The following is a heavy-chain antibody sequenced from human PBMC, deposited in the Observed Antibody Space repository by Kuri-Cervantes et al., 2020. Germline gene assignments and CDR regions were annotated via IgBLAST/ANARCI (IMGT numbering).Heavy chain of an antibody. CDR3: AKAHSSGWYYFDY. Sequence: GESLKISCATSGFTLNSYDMHWVRQAPGKGLEWVAVISYDGSTKYYADSVKGRFTISRDNSKNKLYLQMHSLRPEDMAVYYCAKAHSSGWYYFDYWGQGTLVTVSS. J-gene: IGHJ4*02. V-gene: IGHV3-30*18. D-gene: IGHD6-19*01. CDR1: GFTLNSYD. CDR2: ISYDGSTK.